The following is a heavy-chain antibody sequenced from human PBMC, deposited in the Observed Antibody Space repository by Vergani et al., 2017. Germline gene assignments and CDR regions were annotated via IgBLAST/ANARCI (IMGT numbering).Heavy chain of an antibody. V-gene: IGHV1-24*01. CDR2: FDPEDGET. CDR3: AAYYYDSSGYSDAFDI. D-gene: IGHD3-22*01. CDR1: GYTLTELS. Sequence: QVQLVQSGAEVKKPGASVKVSCKVSGYTLTELSMHWVRQAPGKGLEWMGGFDPEDGETIYAQKFQGRVTMTEDTSTDTAYMELSSLRSEDTAVYYCAAYYYDSSGYSDAFDIWGQGTMVTVSS. J-gene: IGHJ3*02.